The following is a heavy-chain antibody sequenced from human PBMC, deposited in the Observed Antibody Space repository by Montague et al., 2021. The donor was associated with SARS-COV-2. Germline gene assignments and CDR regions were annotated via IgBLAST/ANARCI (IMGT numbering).Heavy chain of an antibody. J-gene: IGHJ6*02. Sequence: SLRLSCAASGFTFSSYWMSWVRQAPGKGLEWVANIKQDGSEKYYVDSVKGRFTISRDNAKNSLYLQMNSLRAEDTAVYYCARDSYGSGTYYYYYGMDVWGQGTLVTVSS. D-gene: IGHD3-10*01. CDR3: ARDSYGSGTYYYYYGMDV. CDR1: GFTFSSYW. CDR2: IKQDGSEK. V-gene: IGHV3-7*01.